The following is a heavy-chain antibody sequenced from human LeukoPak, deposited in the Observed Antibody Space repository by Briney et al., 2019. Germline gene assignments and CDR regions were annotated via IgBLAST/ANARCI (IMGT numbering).Heavy chain of an antibody. CDR2: ISYDGGNT. Sequence: GGSLRLSCAASGFTFSSYAMHWVRQAPGKGLEWVAVISYDGGNTYYADSVKGRFTISRDNSKNTLYLQMNSLRAEDTAVYYCAKDGGRLRLGELSSPKGDFDYWGQGTLVTVSS. CDR1: GFTFSSYA. CDR3: AKDGGRLRLGELSSPKGDFDY. D-gene: IGHD3-16*02. V-gene: IGHV3-30*07. J-gene: IGHJ4*02.